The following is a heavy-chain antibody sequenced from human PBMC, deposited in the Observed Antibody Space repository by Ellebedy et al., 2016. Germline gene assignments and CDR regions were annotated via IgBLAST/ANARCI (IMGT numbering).Heavy chain of an antibody. CDR2: IYYSGAT. CDR1: GDSLNSYY. Sequence: SETLSLTXTVSGDSLNSYYWTWIRQPPGKGLEWIGHIYYSGATTYNPSLTSRLTMSVDTSKSQFSLRLSSVTAADTAVYFCARLRGIAAEMDYWGQGALVTVSS. CDR3: ARLRGIAAEMDY. D-gene: IGHD6-13*01. V-gene: IGHV4-59*08. J-gene: IGHJ4*02.